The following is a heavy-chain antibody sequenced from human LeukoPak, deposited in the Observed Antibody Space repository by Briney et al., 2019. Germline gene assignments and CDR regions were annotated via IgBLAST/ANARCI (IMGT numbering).Heavy chain of an antibody. V-gene: IGHV3-23*01. CDR3: AKDRSIMITFGGVIVPAFDY. CDR2: ISGSGGST. CDR1: GGTFSSYA. D-gene: IGHD3-16*02. Sequence: SCKASGGTFSSYAMSWVRQAPGKGLEWVSAISGSGGSTYYADSVKGRFTISRDNSKNTLYLQMNSLRAEDTAVYYCAKDRSIMITFGGVIVPAFDYWGQGTLVTVSS. J-gene: IGHJ4*02.